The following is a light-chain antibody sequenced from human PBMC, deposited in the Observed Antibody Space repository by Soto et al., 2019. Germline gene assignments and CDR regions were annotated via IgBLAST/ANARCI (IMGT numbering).Light chain of an antibody. Sequence: DIQMTQSPSSVSASVGDRVTITCRASQGVSTWLAWYQQKPGKAPNLLLYTASSLQSGVPSRFSGSGSGSDFTLTINGLHPEDFATYYCQQAASFPITFGQGTRLEIK. J-gene: IGKJ5*01. V-gene: IGKV1-12*01. CDR2: TAS. CDR3: QQAASFPIT. CDR1: QGVSTW.